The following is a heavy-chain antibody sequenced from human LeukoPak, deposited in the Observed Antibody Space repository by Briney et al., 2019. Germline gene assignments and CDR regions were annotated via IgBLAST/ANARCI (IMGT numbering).Heavy chain of an antibody. V-gene: IGHV1-18*01. CDR3: AKDGDYYDSSGYPDY. Sequence: ASVKVSCKASGYTFTSYGISWVRQAPGQGLEWMGWISAYNGNTNYAQKLQGRVTMTTDTSTSTAYMELRSLRSDDTAVYYCAKDGDYYDSSGYPDYWGQGTLATVSS. CDR2: ISAYNGNT. J-gene: IGHJ4*02. CDR1: GYTFTSYG. D-gene: IGHD3-22*01.